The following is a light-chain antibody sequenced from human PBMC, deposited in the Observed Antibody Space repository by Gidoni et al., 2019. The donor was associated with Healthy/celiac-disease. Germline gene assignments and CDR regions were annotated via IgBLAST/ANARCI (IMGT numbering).Light chain of an antibody. V-gene: IGKV3-20*01. J-gene: IGKJ1*01. CDR1: QSVSSSY. CDR2: GAS. Sequence: DIVLTQAPGPLALSPGEGATLSCRASQSVSSSYLAWYQQKPGQAPRLLIYGASSRATGIPDRFSGSGSGTDFTLTISRLEPEDFAVYYCQQYGSSPWTFXXXTKVEIK. CDR3: QQYGSSPWT.